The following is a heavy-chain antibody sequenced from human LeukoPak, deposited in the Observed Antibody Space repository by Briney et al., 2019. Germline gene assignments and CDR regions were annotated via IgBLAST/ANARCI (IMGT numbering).Heavy chain of an antibody. CDR2: INHSGST. CDR1: GGSFSGYY. V-gene: IGHV4-34*01. CDR3: ASGLDYDSSGYYYFHDAFDI. D-gene: IGHD3-22*01. Sequence: SETLSLTCAVYGGSFSGYYWSWIRQPPGKGLEWIGEINHSGSTNYNPSLKSRVTISVDTSKNQFSLKLSSVTAADTAVYYCASGLDYDSSGYYYFHDAFDIWGQGTMVTVSS. J-gene: IGHJ3*02.